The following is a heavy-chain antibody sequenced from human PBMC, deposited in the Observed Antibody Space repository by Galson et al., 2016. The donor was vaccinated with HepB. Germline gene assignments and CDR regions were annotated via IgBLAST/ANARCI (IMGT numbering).Heavy chain of an antibody. J-gene: IGHJ4*02. V-gene: IGHV1-18*01. CDR3: ARDWLEAVFDY. Sequence: SVKVSCKASGYTFASYGISWVRQAPGQGLEWMGWISAYNGKTNYAQKLQGRVTMTTDTSTSTAYMALRSLRSDDTAVYYCARDWLEAVFDYWGQGTLVTVSS. CDR1: GYTFASYG. CDR2: ISAYNGKT. D-gene: IGHD6-19*01.